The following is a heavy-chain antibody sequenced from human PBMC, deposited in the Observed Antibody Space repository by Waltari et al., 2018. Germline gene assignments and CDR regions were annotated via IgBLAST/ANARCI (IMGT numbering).Heavy chain of an antibody. D-gene: IGHD1-7*01. CDR3: ARVNWNFGTYYYYYMDV. CDR2: IYHSGST. CDR1: GYSISSGYY. V-gene: IGHV4-38-2*01. Sequence: QVQLQESGPGLVKPSETLSLTCAVSGYSISSGYYWGWIRQPPGKGLEWIGSIYHSGSTYYNPSLKSRVTISVDTSKNQFSLKLSSVTAADTAVYYCARVNWNFGTYYYYYMDVWGKGTTVTVSS. J-gene: IGHJ6*03.